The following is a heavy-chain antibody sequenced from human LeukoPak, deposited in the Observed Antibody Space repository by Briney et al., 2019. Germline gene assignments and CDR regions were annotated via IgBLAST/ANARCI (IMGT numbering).Heavy chain of an antibody. CDR1: GFTFSSYS. J-gene: IGHJ4*02. CDR3: AREGNYDYVWGSYRPIDY. D-gene: IGHD3-16*02. CDR2: ISSSSSYI. Sequence: TGGSLRLSCAASGFTFSSYSMTWVRQAPGKGLEWVSSISSSSSYIYYADSVKGRFTISRDNAKNSLYLQMNSLRAEDTAVYYCAREGNYDYVWGSYRPIDYWGQGTLVTVSS. V-gene: IGHV3-21*01.